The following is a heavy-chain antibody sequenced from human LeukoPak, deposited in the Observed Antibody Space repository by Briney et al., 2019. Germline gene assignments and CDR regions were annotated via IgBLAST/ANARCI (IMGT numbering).Heavy chain of an antibody. CDR3: ARSPGPNTAMVG. CDR1: GFTFSSYA. Sequence: GGSLRLSCAASGFTFSSYAMHWVRQAPGKGLEWVAVISYDGSNKYYADSVKGRFTISRDNSKNTLYLQMNSLRAEDTAVYYCARSPGPNTAMVGWGQGTLVTVSS. CDR2: ISYDGSNK. J-gene: IGHJ4*02. V-gene: IGHV3-30*04. D-gene: IGHD5-18*01.